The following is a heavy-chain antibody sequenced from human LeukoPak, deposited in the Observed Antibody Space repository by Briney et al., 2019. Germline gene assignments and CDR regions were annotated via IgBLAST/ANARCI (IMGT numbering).Heavy chain of an antibody. V-gene: IGHV3-53*01. CDR2: IYGAGKT. D-gene: IGHD3-10*01. J-gene: IGHJ4*02. Sequence: GGSLRLSCVASGFSVSKNYMSWVRQAPGKGREWVSVIYGAGKTHYADSVKGRFNISRDNSKNTLYLQMNSLRAEDTAVYYCARDTYYGSGSYYRYTFDSWGQGTMVTVSS. CDR1: GFSVSKNY. CDR3: ARDTYYGSGSYYRYTFDS.